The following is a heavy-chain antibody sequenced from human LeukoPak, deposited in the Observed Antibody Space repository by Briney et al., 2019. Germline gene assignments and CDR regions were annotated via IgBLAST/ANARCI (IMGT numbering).Heavy chain of an antibody. CDR1: GXFIGSVS. D-gene: IGHD3-22*01. J-gene: IGHJ2*01. Sequence: SETXSLTXTVSGXFIGSVSWSWIRQPPGKGXXGXGSXFHSGDTNYSPSLKSRLTISVDTSKKQLSLKLKSVTAADTAVYYCARLAFYYDRSGPADWYFDLWGRGTLVTVSS. CDR3: ARLAFYYDRSGPADWYFDL. CDR2: XFHSGDT. V-gene: IGHV4-59*08.